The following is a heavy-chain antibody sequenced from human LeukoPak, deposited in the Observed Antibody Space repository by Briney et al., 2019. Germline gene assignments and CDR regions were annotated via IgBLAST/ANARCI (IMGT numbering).Heavy chain of an antibody. V-gene: IGHV3-30-3*01. Sequence: GGSLRLSCAASGFTFSSYAMRWVRQAPGKGLEWVAVISYDGSNKYYADSVKGRFTISRDNSKNTLYLQMNSLRAEDTAVYYCARDSKGSGWYLIDYWGQGTLVTVSS. CDR2: ISYDGSNK. CDR1: GFTFSSYA. J-gene: IGHJ4*02. CDR3: ARDSKGSGWYLIDY. D-gene: IGHD6-19*01.